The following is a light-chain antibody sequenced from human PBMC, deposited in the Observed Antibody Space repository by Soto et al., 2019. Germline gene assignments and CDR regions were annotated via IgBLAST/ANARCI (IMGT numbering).Light chain of an antibody. J-gene: IGKJ5*01. V-gene: IGKV1-39*01. CDR2: GAS. CDR1: QSIGKH. Sequence: DLQMTQSPSVLSASVGDRVTITCRASQSIGKHLNWYQQKPGKAPKFLIYGASKLQNGVPSRFTGSGSGTDFTLTVNSLQAEDFATYYCQQGYSSPATFGQGTRLEI. CDR3: QQGYSSPAT.